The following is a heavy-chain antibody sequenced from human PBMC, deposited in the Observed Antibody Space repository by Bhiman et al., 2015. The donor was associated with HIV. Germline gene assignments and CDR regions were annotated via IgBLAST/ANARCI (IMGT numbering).Heavy chain of an antibody. V-gene: IGHV3-23*01. CDR3: ARGGPRIFGVVMRSMDV. J-gene: IGHJ6*03. CDR2: ISISAGSI. Sequence: VQLLESGGTLVQPGGSLRLSCIATGFDFSNFAMSWVRQAPGKGLEWVSIISISAGSIYYADSVKGRFTISRDNSKNTLYLQMNSLRAEDTAVYYCARGGPRIFGVVMRSMDVWGKGTTVTRLL. D-gene: IGHD3-3*01. CDR1: GFDFSNFA.